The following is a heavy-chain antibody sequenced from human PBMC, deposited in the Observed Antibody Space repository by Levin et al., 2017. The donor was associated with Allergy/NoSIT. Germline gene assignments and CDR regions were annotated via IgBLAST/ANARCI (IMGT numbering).Heavy chain of an antibody. D-gene: IGHD6-19*01. CDR1: GGSISSYY. J-gene: IGHJ4*02. CDR2: IYYSGST. Sequence: PSETLSLTCTVSGGSISSYYWSWIRQPPGKGLEWIGYIYYSGSTNYNPSLKSRVTISVDTSKNQFSLKLSSVTAADTAVYYCARLDAGGSGGYYFDYWGQGTLVTVST. CDR3: ARLDAGGSGGYYFDY. V-gene: IGHV4-59*08.